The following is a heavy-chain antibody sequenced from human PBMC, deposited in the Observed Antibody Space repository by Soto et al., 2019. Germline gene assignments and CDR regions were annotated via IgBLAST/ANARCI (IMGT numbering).Heavy chain of an antibody. V-gene: IGHV1-18*01. D-gene: IGHD6-13*01. CDR3: VQSIAAAAPGDY. CDR1: GYTFTSSD. Sequence: GASVKVSCKASGYTFTSSDINWVRQATGQGLEWMGGISPYIGTTNYAQKLQGRVTMTTDTSTSTAYMELRSLRSDDTAVYYCVQSIAAAAPGDYWGQGTLVTVSS. CDR2: ISPYIGTT. J-gene: IGHJ4*02.